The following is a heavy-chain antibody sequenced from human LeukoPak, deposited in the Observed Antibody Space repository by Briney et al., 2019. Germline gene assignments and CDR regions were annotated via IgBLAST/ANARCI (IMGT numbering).Heavy chain of an antibody. CDR2: INPNSGGT. D-gene: IGHD1-26*01. CDR1: GYTFTGYY. J-gene: IGHJ4*02. V-gene: IGHV1-2*02. Sequence: ASVKVSCKASGYTFTGYYMHWVRQAPGQGLEWMGWINPNSGGTNYAQKFQGRVTIAADKSTSTAYMELSRLRSEDTAVYYCARGKGRGSYYSWGQGTLVTVSS. CDR3: ARGKGRGSYYS.